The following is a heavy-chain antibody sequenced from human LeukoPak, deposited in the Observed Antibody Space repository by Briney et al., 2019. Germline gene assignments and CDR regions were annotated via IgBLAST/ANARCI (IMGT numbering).Heavy chain of an antibody. J-gene: IGHJ4*02. CDR3: ARGGSGYDPDGLNDY. D-gene: IGHD5-12*01. CDR1: GYTFTSYD. CDR2: MNPNSGNT. V-gene: IGHV1-8*03. Sequence: GASVKVSCKASGYTFTSYDINWVRQATGQGLERMGWMNPNSGNTGYAQKFQGRVTITRNTSISTAYMELSSLRSEDTAVYYCARGGSGYDPDGLNDYWGQGTLVTVSS.